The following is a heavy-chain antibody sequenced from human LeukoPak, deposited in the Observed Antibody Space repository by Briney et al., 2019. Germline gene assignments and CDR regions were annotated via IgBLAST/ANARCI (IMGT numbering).Heavy chain of an antibody. J-gene: IGHJ6*02. Sequence: ASVKVSCKASGYTFTSYGIRWVRQAPGQGLEWMGWISAYNGNTNYAQKLQGRVTMTTDTSTSTAYMELRSLRSDDTAVYYCAREVVVVPAAGPQVQYYGMDVWGQGTAVTVSS. CDR1: GYTFTSYG. V-gene: IGHV1-18*01. CDR3: AREVVVVPAAGPQVQYYGMDV. CDR2: ISAYNGNT. D-gene: IGHD2-2*01.